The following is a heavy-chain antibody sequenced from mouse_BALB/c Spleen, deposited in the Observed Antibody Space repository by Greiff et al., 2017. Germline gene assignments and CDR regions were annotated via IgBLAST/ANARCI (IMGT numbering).Heavy chain of an antibody. Sequence: VQLKESGGGLVKPGGSLKLSCAASGFAFSSYDMSWVRQTPEKRLEWVAYISSGGGSTYYPDTVKGRFTISRDNAKNTLYLQMSSLKSEDTAMYYCARQLRLLWFAYWGQGTLVTVSA. CDR2: ISSGGGST. J-gene: IGHJ3*01. CDR3: ARQLRLLWFAY. D-gene: IGHD1-2*01. CDR1: GFAFSSYD. V-gene: IGHV5-12-1*01.